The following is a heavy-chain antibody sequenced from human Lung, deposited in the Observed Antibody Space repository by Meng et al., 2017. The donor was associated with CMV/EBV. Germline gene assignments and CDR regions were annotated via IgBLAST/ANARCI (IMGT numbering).Heavy chain of an antibody. CDR3: AKDLGDTIFGVVRPDQHQYGVDV. D-gene: IGHD3-3*01. CDR2: IRYDGRNK. CDR1: GFTFSNYG. V-gene: IGHV3-30*02. J-gene: IGHJ6*02. Sequence: GGSLRLSCAASGFTFSNYGIHWVRQAPGKGLEWVAFIRYDGRNKYYADSVRGRFTISRDNSKNTMSLQLSRLRTEDTAVYYCAKDLGDTIFGVVRPDQHQYGVDVWGQGTTVTVSS.